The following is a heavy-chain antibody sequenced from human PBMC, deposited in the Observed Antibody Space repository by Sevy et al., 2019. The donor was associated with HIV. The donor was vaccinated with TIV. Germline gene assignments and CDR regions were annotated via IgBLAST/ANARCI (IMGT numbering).Heavy chain of an antibody. J-gene: IGHJ5*02. CDR2: IGHDGNKY. Sequence: GGSLRLSCAASGFTLSSVGIHWVRLTPGTGLEWLAFIGHDGNKYFYGASVKGRITTSRDNSKNTVSLQMNSLRVEDTAIYYCATDYCIGNDCFLGWFDPGGQGTVVTVSS. CDR1: GFTLSSVG. V-gene: IGHV3-30*02. CDR3: ATDYCIGNDCFLGWFDP. D-gene: IGHD2-15*01.